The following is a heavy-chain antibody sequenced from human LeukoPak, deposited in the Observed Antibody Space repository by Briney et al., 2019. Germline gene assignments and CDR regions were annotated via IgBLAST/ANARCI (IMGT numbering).Heavy chain of an antibody. V-gene: IGHV1-69*13. J-gene: IGHJ4*02. D-gene: IGHD2-2*01. Sequence: ASVKVSCKASGGTFSSYAISWVRQAPGQGLEWMGGIIPIFGTANYAQKFQGRVTITADESTSTAYMELSSQRSEDTAVYYCARGRYCSSTSCPWGYWGQGTLVTVSS. CDR1: GGTFSSYA. CDR2: IIPIFGTA. CDR3: ARGRYCSSTSCPWGY.